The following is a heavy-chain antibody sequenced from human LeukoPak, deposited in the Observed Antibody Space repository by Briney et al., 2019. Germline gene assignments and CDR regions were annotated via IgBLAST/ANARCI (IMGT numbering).Heavy chain of an antibody. J-gene: IGHJ5*02. CDR1: GDSISSNSAA. CDR3: ARDSSSGWYIPNTNWFDP. V-gene: IGHV6-1*01. CDR2: TYYRSKWYN. Sequence: SQTLSLTCALSGDSISSNSAAWNWIRQSPSRGLEWLGRTYYRSKWYNDYAVSVKSRITINPDTSKNQFSLHLNSVTPEDTALYYCARDSSSGWYIPNTNWFDPWGQGTLVTVSS. D-gene: IGHD6-19*01.